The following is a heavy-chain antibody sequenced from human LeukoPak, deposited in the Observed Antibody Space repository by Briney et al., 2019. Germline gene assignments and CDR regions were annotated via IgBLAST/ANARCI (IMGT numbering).Heavy chain of an antibody. CDR3: ATSLVEMATISDY. J-gene: IGHJ4*02. D-gene: IGHD5-24*01. CDR1: GFTFSTYA. Sequence: PGGSLRLSCAASGFTFSTYAMSWVRQAPVKELEWVSVIYSGGSTYYADSVKGRFTISRDNSKNTLYLQMNSLRAEDTAVYYCATSLVEMATISDYWGQGTLVTVSS. V-gene: IGHV3-66*01. CDR2: IYSGGST.